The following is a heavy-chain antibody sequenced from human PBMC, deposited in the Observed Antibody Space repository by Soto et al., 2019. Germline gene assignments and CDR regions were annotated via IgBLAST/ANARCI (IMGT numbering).Heavy chain of an antibody. D-gene: IGHD5-18*01. CDR3: TRSYGYTFGGSLDN. J-gene: IGHJ4*02. V-gene: IGHV1-69*01. Sequence: QVQLVQSGPEVKKPGSSVKVSCKASGDIFNSYVITWVRQAPGQGLEWLGGIITAFGTTSYAQNFQDRLTITADEAATTDHMELSSLTSDDTAMYYCTRSYGYTFGGSLDNWGQGTLVTVSS. CDR2: IITAFGTT. CDR1: GDIFNSYV.